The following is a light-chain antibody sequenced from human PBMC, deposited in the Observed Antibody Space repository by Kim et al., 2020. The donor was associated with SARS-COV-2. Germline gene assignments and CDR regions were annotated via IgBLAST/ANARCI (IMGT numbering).Light chain of an antibody. J-gene: IGKJ4*01. V-gene: IGKV3-11*01. CDR2: DAS. Sequence: FSPGERAPLPCRASQSVSKSLGWYQQKPGQAPRLLIYDASNRATGIPARFSGSGSGTDFTLTISSLEPEDFAVYYCQQRSKWPLTFGGGTKVDIK. CDR1: QSVSKS. CDR3: QQRSKWPLT.